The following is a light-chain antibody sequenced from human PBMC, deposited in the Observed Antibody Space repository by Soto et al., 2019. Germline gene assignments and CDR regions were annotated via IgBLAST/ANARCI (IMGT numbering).Light chain of an antibody. Sequence: EIVMTQSPATLSVSPVERATLACRASQSVSSDLAWYHQKPGQAPRVLMYGASTRATGIPARFSGSGAGTEFTLTVNSLQSEDFAVYYCQQYKNWPRTFGQGTKVDIK. CDR2: GAS. V-gene: IGKV3-15*01. CDR3: QQYKNWPRT. J-gene: IGKJ1*01. CDR1: QSVSSD.